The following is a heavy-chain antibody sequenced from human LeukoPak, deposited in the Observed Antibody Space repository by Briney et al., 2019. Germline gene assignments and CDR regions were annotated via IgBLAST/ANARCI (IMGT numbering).Heavy chain of an antibody. CDR3: TANFDF. CDR2: IWYGGSNK. V-gene: IGHV3-33*01. CDR1: GFNFSNYG. D-gene: IGHD2-21*02. J-gene: IGHJ4*02. Sequence: GGSLRLSCAASGFNFSNYGMHWVRQPPGKGLEWVAAIWYGGSNKYYADSVKGRFTISRDNSKDTLYVQMNSLRAEDTAMYYCTANFDFWGQGTLVTVSS.